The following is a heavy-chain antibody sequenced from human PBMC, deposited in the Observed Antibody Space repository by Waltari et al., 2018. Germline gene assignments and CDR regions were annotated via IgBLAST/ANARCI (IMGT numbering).Heavy chain of an antibody. D-gene: IGHD4-17*01. V-gene: IGHV3-21*02. Sequence: EVQLVESGGGLVKPGGSLSLSCAAPGFAITTFGLSWVRQAPGKGLEWVSSSTDGGAYLYYADSVRGRFTVSIDNAKNSLHLQMNNLRAEDTAIYYCARALTTPNDFWGQGTLVTVSS. J-gene: IGHJ4*02. CDR1: GFAITTFG. CDR2: STDGGAYL. CDR3: ARALTTPNDF.